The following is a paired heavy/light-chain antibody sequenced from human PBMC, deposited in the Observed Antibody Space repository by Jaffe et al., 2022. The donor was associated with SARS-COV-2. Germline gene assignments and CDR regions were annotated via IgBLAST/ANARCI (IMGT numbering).Heavy chain of an antibody. CDR3: ARGSPRDDWSPTWFDP. J-gene: IGHJ5*02. Sequence: QVQLVESGGGVVQPGGSLRLSCAASGFTFSNYGMQWVRQAPGKGLEWVTVIWYDGSKKYYADSVKGRFTISRDNSQNTLYLEMNSLRTEDTAVYYCARGSPRDDWSPTWFDPWGQGTLVSVSS. V-gene: IGHV3-33*01. CDR1: GFTFSNYG. CDR2: IWYDGSKK. D-gene: IGHD3-9*01.
Light chain of an antibody. CDR1: SSDIGGYEY. Sequence: QSALTQPASVSGSPGQSITISCTGSSSDIGGYEYVSWFQQHPGKAPKLMIYDVTNRPSGISNRFSASKSGNTASLTISGLQAEDEADYYCSSYTTSGTVVFGGGTKLTVL. V-gene: IGLV2-14*03. J-gene: IGLJ2*01. CDR2: DVT. CDR3: SSYTTSGTVV.